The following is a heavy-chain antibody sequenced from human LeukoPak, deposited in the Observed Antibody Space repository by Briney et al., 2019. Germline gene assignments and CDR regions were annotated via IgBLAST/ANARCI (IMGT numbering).Heavy chain of an antibody. CDR2: VFYSENT. CDR1: GASISSTIYY. J-gene: IGHJ4*02. Sequence: SETLSLTCTVSGASISSTIYYWGWIRQPPGEGLEWIGSVFYSENTYYNPSLKSRVTISVDTSKNQFSLNLNSVTAADTAVYFCASGPWATPFDYWGQGTLVPVSS. V-gene: IGHV4-39*07. CDR3: ASGPWATPFDY. D-gene: IGHD7-27*01.